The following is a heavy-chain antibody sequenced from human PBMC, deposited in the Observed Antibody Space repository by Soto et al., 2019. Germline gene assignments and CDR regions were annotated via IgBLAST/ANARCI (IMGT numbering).Heavy chain of an antibody. Sequence: SVKVSCKASGGTFSSYAISWVRQAPGQGLEWMGGIIPIFGTANYAQKFQGRVTITADESTSTVHMELGSLTSEDTAVYYCARDNMHYYSPSEGYFYYGMDVWGQGTTVTVSS. CDR2: IIPIFGTA. D-gene: IGHD3-10*01. CDR3: ARDNMHYYSPSEGYFYYGMDV. J-gene: IGHJ6*02. V-gene: IGHV1-69*13. CDR1: GGTFSSYA.